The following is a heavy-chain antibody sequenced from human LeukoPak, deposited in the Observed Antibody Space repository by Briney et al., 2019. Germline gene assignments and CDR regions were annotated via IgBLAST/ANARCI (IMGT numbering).Heavy chain of an antibody. CDR3: ARHNVYHGCFDP. CDR2: IYSSGRT. CDR1: SGSFRNTNFY. V-gene: IGHV4-39*01. J-gene: IGHJ5*02. D-gene: IGHD5/OR15-5a*01. Sequence: PSETLPLTCTVSSGSFRNTNFYWGWIRQPPGKGLEWIGSIYSSGRTDYNPSLKSRLTISIDTSRNQFSLRLTSVTASDTSVYYCARHNVYHGCFDPWGQGTLVTVSS.